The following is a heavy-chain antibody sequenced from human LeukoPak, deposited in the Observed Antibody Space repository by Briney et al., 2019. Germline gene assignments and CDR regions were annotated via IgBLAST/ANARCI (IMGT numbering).Heavy chain of an antibody. CDR2: IYGSVGST. CDR3: AKETKLLIVGAPGGLGTIDY. V-gene: IGHV3-23*01. D-gene: IGHD1-26*01. Sequence: PGGSLRLSCAAPGFTFSSYAMSWVRPAPGKGLEWVSAIYGSVGSTYYADSVKGRFTISRDNSKNTLYLQMNSLRAEDTAVYYCAKETKLLIVGAPGGLGTIDYWGQGTLVTVSS. CDR1: GFTFSSYA. J-gene: IGHJ4*02.